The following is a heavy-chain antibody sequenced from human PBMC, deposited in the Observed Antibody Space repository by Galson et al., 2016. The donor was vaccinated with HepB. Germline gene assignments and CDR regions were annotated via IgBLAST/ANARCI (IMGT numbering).Heavy chain of an antibody. CDR2: IRGSGGGI. V-gene: IGHV3-23*01. CDR1: GFIFSTYA. Sequence: SLRLSCAGSGFIFSTYAMNWVRQAPGKGLEWVSSIRGSGGGIDYADSVTGRFTISRDNSKNTFYLQMSSLRAEDTAVYHCAKERGSRLTMVRGVLDPFDIWGQGTLVTVSS. J-gene: IGHJ3*02. D-gene: IGHD3-10*01. CDR3: AKERGSRLTMVRGVLDPFDI.